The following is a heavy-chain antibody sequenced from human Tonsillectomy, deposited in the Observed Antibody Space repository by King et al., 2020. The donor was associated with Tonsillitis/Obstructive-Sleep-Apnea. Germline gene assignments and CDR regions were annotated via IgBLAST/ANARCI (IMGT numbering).Heavy chain of an antibody. D-gene: IGHD3-9*01. J-gene: IGHJ5*02. CDR2: INHSGST. CDR3: ARRKYFDWLPPSSNWFDP. Sequence: VQLQQWGAGLLKPSETLSLTCAVYGGSFSGYYWGWIRQPPGKGLEWIGEINHSGSTNYNPSLKSRVTISVDTSKNQFSLKLSSVTAADTAVYYCARRKYFDWLPPSSNWFDPWGQGTLVTVSS. CDR1: GGSFSGYY. V-gene: IGHV4-34*01.